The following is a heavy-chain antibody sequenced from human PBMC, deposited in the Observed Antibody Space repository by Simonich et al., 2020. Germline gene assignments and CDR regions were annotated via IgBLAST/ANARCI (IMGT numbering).Heavy chain of an antibody. D-gene: IGHD6-13*01. V-gene: IGHV4-38-2*01. CDR1: CYSISSGYY. Sequence: QVQLQESGPGLVKPSETLSLTCAVSCYSISSGYYWGWFRQPPGKGLEWIGSIYHSGSTSYTPSLKRRVTISVDTSKNQFSLKLSSVTAADTAVYYCARVGYSNYYYYGMDVWGQGTTVTVSS. CDR3: ARVGYSNYYYYGMDV. CDR2: IYHSGST. J-gene: IGHJ6*02.